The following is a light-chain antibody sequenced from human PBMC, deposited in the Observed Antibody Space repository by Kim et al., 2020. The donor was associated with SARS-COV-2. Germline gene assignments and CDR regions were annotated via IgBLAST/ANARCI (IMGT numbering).Light chain of an antibody. CDR3: LLYYGGVRV. CDR1: TGAVTSGYY. CDR2: STN. Sequence: QAVVTQEPSLTVSPGGTVTLTCASSTGAVTSGYYPNWFQQKPGQAPRALIYSTNSRLSWTPARFSGSLLGGKAALTLSCVQPEDEAVYYCLLYYGGVRVFGGGTQLTVL. J-gene: IGLJ3*02. V-gene: IGLV7-43*01.